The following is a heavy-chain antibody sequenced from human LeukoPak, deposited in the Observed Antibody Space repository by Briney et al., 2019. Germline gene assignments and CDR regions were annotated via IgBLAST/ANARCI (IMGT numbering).Heavy chain of an antibody. D-gene: IGHD1-26*01. CDR3: ARDGAATFSDF. CDR1: GGSISNYY. V-gene: IGHV4-4*07. Sequence: SETLSLTCTVSGGSISNYYWSWTRQPAGKGLEYIGRLYASGSTDYSPSLRSRLTMSLDTSKNQFSLKLTSVTAADTAIYYCARDGAATFSDFWGQGALVTVSS. CDR2: LYASGST. J-gene: IGHJ4*02.